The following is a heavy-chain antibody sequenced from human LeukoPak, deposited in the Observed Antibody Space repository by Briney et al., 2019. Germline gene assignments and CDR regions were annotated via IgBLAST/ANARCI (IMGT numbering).Heavy chain of an antibody. D-gene: IGHD3-22*01. CDR2: ISGSGGST. Sequence: GGSLRLSCAASGFTFSSYAMSWVRQAPGKGLEWVSAISGSGGSTYYADSVKGRFSISRDNSKNTLYLQMNSLRAEDTAVYYCAKASGYHSSGYYYYFDYWGQGTLVSVSS. J-gene: IGHJ4*02. CDR3: AKASGYHSSGYYYYFDY. V-gene: IGHV3-23*01. CDR1: GFTFSSYA.